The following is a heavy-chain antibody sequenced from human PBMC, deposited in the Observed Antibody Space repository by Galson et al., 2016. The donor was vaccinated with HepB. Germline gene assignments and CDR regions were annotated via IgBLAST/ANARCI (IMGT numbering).Heavy chain of an antibody. CDR3: ARRNCTGSSCFIAS. J-gene: IGHJ4*02. CDR2: IFPILHMA. Sequence: SVKVSCKASGGTFSSYTITWVRRAPGQGLEWMGRIFPILHMADYAQEFQGRITITADKSSSTVYMELSSLRFSDTAIYYCARRNCTGSSCFIASWGQGTLVTVFS. CDR1: GGTFSSYT. D-gene: IGHD2-8*02. V-gene: IGHV1-69*02.